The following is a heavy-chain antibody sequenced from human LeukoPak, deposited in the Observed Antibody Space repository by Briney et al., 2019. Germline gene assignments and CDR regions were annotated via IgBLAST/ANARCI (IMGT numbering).Heavy chain of an antibody. CDR1: GGTFRSYV. Sequence: SVKVSCKASGGTFRSYVISWVRQAPGQGLEWMGGIIPIFGTANYAQKFHGRVTITADESTSTAYMELSSLRSEDTAVYYCARGGYDLFYYYYYGMDVWGKGTTVTVSS. J-gene: IGHJ6*04. D-gene: IGHD5-12*01. V-gene: IGHV1-69*13. CDR3: ARGGYDLFYYYYYGMDV. CDR2: IIPIFGTA.